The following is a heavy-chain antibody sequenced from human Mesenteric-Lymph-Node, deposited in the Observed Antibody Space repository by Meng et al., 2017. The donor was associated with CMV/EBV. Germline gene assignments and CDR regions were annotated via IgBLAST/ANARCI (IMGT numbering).Heavy chain of an antibody. CDR1: GFPFSNYY. Sequence: GESLKISCAASGFPFSNYYMSWIRLAPGKGLEWISYISGDGSDLFYGDSVRGRFTISRDNAKNSLYLQINSLRPEDTAVYYCARALTARELYFDLWGRGTLVTVSS. CDR3: ARALTARELYFDL. D-gene: IGHD6-6*01. V-gene: IGHV3-11*01. J-gene: IGHJ2*01. CDR2: ISGDGSDL.